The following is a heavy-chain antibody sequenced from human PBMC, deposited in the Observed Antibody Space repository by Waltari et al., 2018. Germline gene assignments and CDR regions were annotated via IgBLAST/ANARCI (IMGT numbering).Heavy chain of an antibody. V-gene: IGHV4-34*01. J-gene: IGHJ3*02. D-gene: IGHD2-15*01. Sequence: QVQLQQWGAGLLKPSETLSLTCAVYGGSFSGYYWSWIRQPPGKGLEWIGEINHSGSTNYNPSLKSRVTISVDTSKNQFSLKLSSVTAADTAVYYCARLAAAELLPNDAFDIWGQGTMVTVSS. CDR1: GGSFSGYY. CDR2: INHSGST. CDR3: ARLAAAELLPNDAFDI.